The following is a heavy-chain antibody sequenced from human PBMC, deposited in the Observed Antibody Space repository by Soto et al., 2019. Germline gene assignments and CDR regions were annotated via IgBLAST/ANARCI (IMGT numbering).Heavy chain of an antibody. V-gene: IGHV4-39*01. CDR1: VGSISSSSYY. CDR2: LYYSGST. D-gene: IGHD6-13*01. Sequence: SETLCFTCTFSVGSISSSSYYWGRIRQPPGKGLEWIGSLYYSGSTYYNPSLKSRVTISVDTSKNQFSLKLSSVTAADTAVYYCARHPLAAAGDYWGQGTMVTVSS. CDR3: ARHPLAAAGDY. J-gene: IGHJ4*02.